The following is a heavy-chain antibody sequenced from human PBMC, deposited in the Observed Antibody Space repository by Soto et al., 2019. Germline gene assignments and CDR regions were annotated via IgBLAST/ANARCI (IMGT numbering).Heavy chain of an antibody. D-gene: IGHD5-18*01. CDR3: AGFFGYRYGRVDP. CDR2: INHSGST. CDR1: GVSFNYYY. Sequence: PSETLSLTCAVYGVSFNYYYWSWVRPPPGKGLEWIGEINHSGSTNYSPSLKSRATISVDTSKNQFSLKLRSVTAADTAVYYCAGFFGYRYGRVDPWGQGTQVTVSS. V-gene: IGHV4-34*01. J-gene: IGHJ5*02.